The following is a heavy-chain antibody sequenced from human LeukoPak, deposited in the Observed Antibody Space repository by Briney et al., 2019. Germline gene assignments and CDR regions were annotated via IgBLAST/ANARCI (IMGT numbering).Heavy chain of an antibody. CDR2: ISWNSGSI. J-gene: IGHJ4*02. D-gene: IGHD5-18*01. CDR1: GFTFDDYD. CDR3: AKESYGMTFDY. Sequence: GGSLRLSCAASGFTFDDYDMHWVRQAPGKGLEWVSGISWNSGSIGYADSVKGRFTISRDNAKNSLYLQMNSLRAEDTALYYCAKESYGMTFDYWGQGTLVTVSS. V-gene: IGHV3-9*01.